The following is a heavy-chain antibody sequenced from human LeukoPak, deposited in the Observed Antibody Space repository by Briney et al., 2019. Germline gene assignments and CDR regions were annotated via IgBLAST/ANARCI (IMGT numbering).Heavy chain of an antibody. V-gene: IGHV3-30*18. CDR2: ISYDGSNK. D-gene: IGHD3-10*01. J-gene: IGHJ6*02. CDR1: GFTFSSYG. Sequence: GGSLRLSCAASGFTFSSYGMHWVRQAPGRELEWVAVISYDGSNKYYADSVKGRFTISRDNSKSTLYLQMNSLRAEDTAVYYCAKDRQDYGSGNMDVWGQGTTVTVSS. CDR3: AKDRQDYGSGNMDV.